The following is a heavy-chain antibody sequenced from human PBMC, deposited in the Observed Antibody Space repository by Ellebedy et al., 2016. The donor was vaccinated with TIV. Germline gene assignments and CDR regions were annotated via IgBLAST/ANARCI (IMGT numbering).Heavy chain of an antibody. CDR3: ARGYDFWSGEYYFDY. CDR1: GGSFSGYY. V-gene: IGHV4-34*01. J-gene: IGHJ4*02. Sequence: MPSETLSLTCAVYGGSFSGYYWSWIRQPPGKGLEWIGEINHSGSTNYNPSLKSRVTISVDTSKNQFSLKLSSVTAADTAVYYCARGYDFWSGEYYFDYWGQGTLVTVSS. CDR2: INHSGST. D-gene: IGHD3-3*01.